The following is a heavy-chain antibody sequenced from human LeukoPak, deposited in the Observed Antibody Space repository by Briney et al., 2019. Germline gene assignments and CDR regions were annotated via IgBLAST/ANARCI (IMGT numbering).Heavy chain of an antibody. CDR2: INHSGST. D-gene: IGHD3-10*01. CDR1: GGSFSGYY. V-gene: IGHV4-34*01. J-gene: IGHJ6*03. CDR3: ATYYGSGSLLSYYYYYMDV. Sequence: SETLSLTCAVYGGSFSGYYWSWIRQPPGKGLEWIGEINHSGSTNYNPSLKSRVTISVDTSKNQFSLKRSSVTAADTAVYYCATYYGSGSLLSYYYYYMDVWGKGTTVTVSS.